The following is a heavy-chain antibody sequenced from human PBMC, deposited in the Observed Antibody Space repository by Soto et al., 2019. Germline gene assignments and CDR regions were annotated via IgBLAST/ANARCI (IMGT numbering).Heavy chain of an antibody. CDR1: GFTFSMYS. CDR3: ARDHLILPAHDFFYGSDV. J-gene: IGHJ6*02. D-gene: IGHD2-21*02. Sequence: GSLRLSCEVSGFTFSMYSMSWVRQSPGKGLEWVAKIPQDGVDGHYADSVKGRFIISRDNGKNSLHLQLNNLRAEDTAVYYCARDHLILPAHDFFYGSDVWGRGATVTVSS. V-gene: IGHV3-7*03. CDR2: IPQDGVDG.